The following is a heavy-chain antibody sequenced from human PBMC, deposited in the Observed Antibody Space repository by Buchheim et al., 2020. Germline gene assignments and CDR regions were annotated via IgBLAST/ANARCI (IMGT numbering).Heavy chain of an antibody. CDR1: GGSISSYY. CDR2: IYYSGST. Sequence: QVQLQESGPGLVKPSETLSLTCTVSGGSISSYYWSWIRQPPGKGLEWIGYIYYSGSTNYNPSLKSRVTISVDTSKNQLSLKLSSVTAADTAVYYCARGADYDFWSAYPGGWFDPWGQGTL. CDR3: ARGADYDFWSAYPGGWFDP. V-gene: IGHV4-59*01. D-gene: IGHD3-3*01. J-gene: IGHJ5*02.